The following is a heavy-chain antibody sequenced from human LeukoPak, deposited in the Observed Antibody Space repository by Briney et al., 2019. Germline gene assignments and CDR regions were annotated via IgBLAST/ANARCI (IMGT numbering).Heavy chain of an antibody. D-gene: IGHD6-6*01. Sequence: GASVKVSCKASGGTFSSYAISWVRQAPGQGLEWMGRIIPILDIANYAQKFQGRVTITADKSTSTAYMELSSLRSEDTAVYYCARDQVYYSSSHPALVYWGQETLVTVSS. J-gene: IGHJ4*02. CDR2: IIPILDIA. CDR3: ARDQVYYSSSHPALVY. CDR1: GGTFSSYA. V-gene: IGHV1-69*04.